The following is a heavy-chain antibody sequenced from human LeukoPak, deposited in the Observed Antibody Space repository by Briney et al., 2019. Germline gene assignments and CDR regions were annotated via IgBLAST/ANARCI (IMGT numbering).Heavy chain of an antibody. Sequence: ASVKVSCKASGGTFSSYAISWVRQAPGQGPEWMGGIIPIFGTANYAQKFQGRVTITADKSTSTAYMELSSLRSEDTAVYYCARGRPTGTTPFRDYYYYYYMDVWGKGTTVTVSS. V-gene: IGHV1-69*06. CDR2: IIPIFGTA. J-gene: IGHJ6*03. D-gene: IGHD1-7*01. CDR3: ARGRPTGTTPFRDYYYYYYMDV. CDR1: GGTFSSYA.